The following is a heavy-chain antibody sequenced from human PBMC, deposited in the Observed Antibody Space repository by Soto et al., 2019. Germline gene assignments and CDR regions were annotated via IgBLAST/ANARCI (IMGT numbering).Heavy chain of an antibody. CDR2: IYYSGST. CDR3: ARHWGEVWFDP. V-gene: IGHV4-59*08. Sequence: SETLSLTCTVSGGSISSYYWSWIRQPPGKGLEWIGYIYYSGSTNYNPSLKSRVTISVDTSKNQFSLKLSSVTAADTAVYYCARHWGEVWFDPWGQATMVTVP. CDR1: GGSISSYY. D-gene: IGHD3-16*01. J-gene: IGHJ5*02.